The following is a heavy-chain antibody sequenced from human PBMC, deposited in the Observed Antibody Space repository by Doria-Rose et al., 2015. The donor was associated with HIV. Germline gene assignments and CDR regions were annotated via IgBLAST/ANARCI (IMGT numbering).Heavy chain of an antibody. CDR2: IFSDDER. J-gene: IGHJ4*02. D-gene: IGHD6-13*01. CDR3: ARIKSSRWYHKYYFDF. V-gene: IGHV2-26*01. CDR1: GVSLSSPGMG. Sequence: QVTLKESGPVLVKPTETLMLTCTVSGVSLSSPGMGVSWIRQPPGKALEWLANIFSDDERSHKTALKSRLTISRGTSKSQVVLTMTDMDPVDTATYYCARIKSSRWYHKYYFDFWGQGALVIVSA.